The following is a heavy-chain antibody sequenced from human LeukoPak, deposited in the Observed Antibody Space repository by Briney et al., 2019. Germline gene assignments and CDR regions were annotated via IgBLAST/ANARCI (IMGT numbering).Heavy chain of an antibody. CDR3: ASSGSGIAAAGTADYFDY. CDR2: INHSGST. J-gene: IGHJ4*02. Sequence: PSETLSLTCAVYGGSFSGYYWSWIRQPPGKGLEWIGEINHSGSTNYNPSLKSRVTISVDTSKNQFSLKLSSVTAADTAVYYCASSGSGIAAAGTADYFDYWGQGTLVTVSS. D-gene: IGHD6-13*01. CDR1: GGSFSGYY. V-gene: IGHV4-34*01.